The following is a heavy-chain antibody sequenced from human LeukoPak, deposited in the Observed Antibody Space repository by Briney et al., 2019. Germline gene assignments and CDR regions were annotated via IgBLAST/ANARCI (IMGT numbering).Heavy chain of an antibody. CDR3: ARVVKDAIGWYHFDH. J-gene: IGHJ4*02. V-gene: IGHV3-66*01. Sequence: PGGSLRLSCAASGFTVSSNYMSRVRQAPGKGLEWVSVILSGGTTSYAGSVRGRFAISRDNSKNTLYLQMNSLRAEDTAVYYCARVVKDAIGWYHFDHWGQGSLVTVSS. D-gene: IGHD6-19*01. CDR1: GFTVSSNY. CDR2: ILSGGTT.